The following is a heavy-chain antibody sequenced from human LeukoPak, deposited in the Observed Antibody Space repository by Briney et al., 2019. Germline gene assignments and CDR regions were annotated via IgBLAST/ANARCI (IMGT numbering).Heavy chain of an antibody. CDR3: ARDRIGYCSNCGFDA. J-gene: IGHJ5*02. D-gene: IGHD2-2*01. CDR2: IIPILGIA. CDR1: GGTFSSYA. V-gene: IGHV1-69*04. Sequence: GASVKVSCKASGGTFSSYAISWVRQAPGQGLEWMGRIIPILGIANYAQKFQGRVTITADKSTSTAYMELSSLRSDDTAVYYCARDRIGYCSNCGFDAWGQGTQVTVSS.